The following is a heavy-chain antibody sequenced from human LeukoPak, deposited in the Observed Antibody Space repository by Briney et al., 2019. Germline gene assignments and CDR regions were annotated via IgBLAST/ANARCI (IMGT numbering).Heavy chain of an antibody. D-gene: IGHD3-9*01. CDR3: ARHSDYDILTGPNDY. J-gene: IGHJ4*02. Sequence: GALRLSCAASGFTFSSYDMTWVRQALGRGLEWVSSIRPSGDNTYYGDSVKGRFTISRDNAKNSLYLQMNSLRAEDTAVYYCARHSDYDILTGPNDYWGQGTLVTVSS. V-gene: IGHV3-23*01. CDR2: IRPSGDNT. CDR1: GFTFSSYD.